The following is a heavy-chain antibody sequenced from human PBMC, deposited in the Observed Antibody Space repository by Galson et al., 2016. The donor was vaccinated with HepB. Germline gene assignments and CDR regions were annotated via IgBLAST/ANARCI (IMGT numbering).Heavy chain of an antibody. V-gene: IGHV5-51*01. D-gene: IGHD2-15*01. Sequence: QSGAEVKKPGESLKISCKGSGYSFSSYWIAWVRQKPGKGLEWMGIVYPGDSDTRYNPSFQGQVTMSADTSVSTAYLQWSSLKASDTAIYYCARRDRGFDPWGQGTLVTVSS. J-gene: IGHJ5*02. CDR3: ARRDRGFDP. CDR2: VYPGDSDT. CDR1: GYSFSSYW.